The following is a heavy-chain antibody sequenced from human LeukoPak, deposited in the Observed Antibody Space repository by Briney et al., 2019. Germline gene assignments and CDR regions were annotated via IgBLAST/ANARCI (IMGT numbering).Heavy chain of an antibody. Sequence: SGGSLRLSCAASGFTFSNAWMTWVRQAPGKGLEWVGRIYRNADGGTTDYAAPVKGRFTISRDDSKNTLYLQMNSLKTEDTAVYYCTTDSYCSTTTCYASSNCYYGLDAWGQGTSVTVSS. CDR3: TTDSYCSTTTCYASSNCYYGLDA. J-gene: IGHJ6*02. CDR1: GFTFSNAW. D-gene: IGHD2-2*01. CDR2: IYRNADGGTT. V-gene: IGHV3-15*05.